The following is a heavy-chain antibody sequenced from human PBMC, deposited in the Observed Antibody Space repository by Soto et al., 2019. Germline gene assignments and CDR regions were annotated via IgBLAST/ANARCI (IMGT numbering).Heavy chain of an antibody. CDR2: ISSSGSTT. J-gene: IGHJ3*01. Sequence: GGSLRLSCAASGFTFYTYEMNWVRQAPGKGLEWGSYISSSGSTTYYADSVKGRFTISRDNAKNSLYLQMNSLRAEDTAIYYCATTSGGGGAFDFWGQGTMVTVSS. CDR1: GFTFYTYE. V-gene: IGHV3-48*03. CDR3: ATTSGGGGAFDF. D-gene: IGHD3-10*01.